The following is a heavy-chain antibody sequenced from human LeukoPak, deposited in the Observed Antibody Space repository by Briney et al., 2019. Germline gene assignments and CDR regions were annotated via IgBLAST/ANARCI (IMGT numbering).Heavy chain of an antibody. D-gene: IGHD1-26*01. J-gene: IGHJ4*02. CDR2: IYYSGST. V-gene: IGHV4-59*01. Sequence: PSETLSLTCTVSGGSISSYYWSWIRQPPGKGLEWIGYIYYSGSTNYNPSLKSRVTISVDTSKNQFSLKLSSVTAADTAVYYCARDRRRWPATSGFDYWGQGTLVTVSS. CDR1: GGSISSYY. CDR3: ARDRRRWPATSGFDY.